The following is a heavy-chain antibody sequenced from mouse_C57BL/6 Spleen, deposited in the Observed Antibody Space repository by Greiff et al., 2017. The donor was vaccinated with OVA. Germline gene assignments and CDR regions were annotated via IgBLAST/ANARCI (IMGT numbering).Heavy chain of an antibody. D-gene: IGHD2-3*01. V-gene: IGHV5-17*01. J-gene: IGHJ2*01. CDR2: ISSGSSNI. Sequence: EVQLVESGGGLVKPGGSLKLSCAASGFTFSDYGMHWVRQAPEKGLEWVANISSGSSNIDYADTVKGRFTISRDNAKNTLFLQMTSLMSEDTAMYYCARDGYYPFDYWGQGTTLTVSS. CDR3: ARDGYYPFDY. CDR1: GFTFSDYG.